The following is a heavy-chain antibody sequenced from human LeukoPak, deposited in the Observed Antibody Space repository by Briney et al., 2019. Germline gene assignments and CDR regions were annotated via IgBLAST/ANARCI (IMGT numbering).Heavy chain of an antibody. Sequence: ASVKVSCKASGYTFTSYGISWVRQAPGQGLEWMGWISAYNGNTNYAQKFQGRVTMTRDTSISTAYMELSRLRSDDTAVYYCARATMIVVIADAFDIWGQGTMVTVSS. CDR1: GYTFTSYG. D-gene: IGHD3-22*01. CDR2: ISAYNGNT. J-gene: IGHJ3*02. V-gene: IGHV1-18*01. CDR3: ARATMIVVIADAFDI.